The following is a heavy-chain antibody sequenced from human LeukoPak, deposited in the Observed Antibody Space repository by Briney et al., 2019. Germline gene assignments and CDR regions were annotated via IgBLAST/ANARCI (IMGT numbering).Heavy chain of an antibody. CDR3: ARAPGTTFDY. CDR1: SGSISTSNYY. J-gene: IGHJ4*01. D-gene: IGHD4-17*01. V-gene: IGHV4-39*01. Sequence: SETLSLTCTVSSGSISTSNYYWGWVRQSPGKGLEWIVSINHSWSTYYNPSLKSRVTISVDTSKNQFSLKLTSVTAADTAVYYCARAPGTTFDYWGHGNMVTVSS. CDR2: INHSWST.